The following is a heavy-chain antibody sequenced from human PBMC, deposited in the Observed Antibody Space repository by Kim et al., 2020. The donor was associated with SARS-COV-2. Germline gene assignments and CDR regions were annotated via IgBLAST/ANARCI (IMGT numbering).Heavy chain of an antibody. CDR3: ARGDQYYYGSGRQTIFDY. V-gene: IGHV4-34*01. CDR1: GGSFSGYY. D-gene: IGHD3-10*01. J-gene: IGHJ4*02. CDR2: INHSGST. Sequence: SETLSLTCAVYGGSFSGYYWSWIRQPPGKGLEWIGEINHSGSTNYNPSLKSRVTISVDTSKNQFSLKLSSVTAADTAVYYCARGDQYYYGSGRQTIFDYWGQGTLVTVSS.